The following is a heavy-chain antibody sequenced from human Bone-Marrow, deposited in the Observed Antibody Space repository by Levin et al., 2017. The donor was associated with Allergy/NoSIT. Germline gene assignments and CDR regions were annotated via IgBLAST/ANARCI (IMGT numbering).Heavy chain of an antibody. CDR2: TYYRSKWFN. Sequence: SQTLSLTCAISGDSVSSTNAAWHWIRQSPSRGLEWLGRTYYRSKWFNDYAVSVQGRITINPDTSKNQFSLHLNSVTPEDTAVYYCARDNCCHALGLWGQGTLVTVSS. J-gene: IGHJ3*01. V-gene: IGHV6-1*01. D-gene: IGHD1-1*01. CDR3: ARDNCCHALGL. CDR1: GDSVSSTNAA.